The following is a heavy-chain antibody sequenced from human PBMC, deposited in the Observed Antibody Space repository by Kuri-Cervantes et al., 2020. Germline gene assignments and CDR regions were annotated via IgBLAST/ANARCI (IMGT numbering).Heavy chain of an antibody. CDR2: ISSSSYI. CDR3: ARGSATVSTTNDY. Sequence: GESLKISCAASGFTFSSYSMNWVRQAPGKGLEWVSSISSSSYIYYADSVKGRFTISRDNAKNSLYLQMNSLRAEDTAVYYCARGSATVSTTNDYWGQGTLVTVSS. J-gene: IGHJ4*02. V-gene: IGHV3-21*01. CDR1: GFTFSSYS. D-gene: IGHD2-15*01.